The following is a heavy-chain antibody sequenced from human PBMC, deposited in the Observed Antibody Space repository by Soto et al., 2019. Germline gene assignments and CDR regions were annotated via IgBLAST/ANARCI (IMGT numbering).Heavy chain of an antibody. CDR1: GFTFSTFG. Sequence: QVQPVESGGGVVQPGRSLRLSCAASGFTFSTFGMHWVRQSPGKGLEWVAVIWNGRNSEDYADSVKGRFTISRDNSRNTLYLQMNSLRAEDTAMYYCVTERRNYEFDYWGQGILVTVS. CDR3: VTERRNYEFDY. V-gene: IGHV3-33*01. CDR2: IWNGRNSE. J-gene: IGHJ4*02. D-gene: IGHD1-7*01.